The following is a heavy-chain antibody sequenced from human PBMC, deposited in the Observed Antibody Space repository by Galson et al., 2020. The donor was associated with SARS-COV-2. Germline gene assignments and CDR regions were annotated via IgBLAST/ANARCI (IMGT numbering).Heavy chain of an antibody. CDR1: GDSISSGGYS. CDR3: ATPTYCSSTSCYLGAENWFDP. V-gene: IGHV4-30-4*07. Sequence: SETLSLTCAVSGDSISSGGYSWSWIRQPPGKGLEWIGYLYDSGSTYYNPSLKSRVTISVDTSKNQFSLKLSSVTAADTAVYYCATPTYCSSTSCYLGAENWFDPWGQGTLVTVSS. CDR2: LYDSGST. D-gene: IGHD2-2*01. J-gene: IGHJ5*02.